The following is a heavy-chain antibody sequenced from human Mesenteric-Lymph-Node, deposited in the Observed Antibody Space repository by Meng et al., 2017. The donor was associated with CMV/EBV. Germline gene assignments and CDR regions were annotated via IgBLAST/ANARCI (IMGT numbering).Heavy chain of an antibody. V-gene: IGHV3-30*09. CDR2: ISSDGNKE. Sequence: GESLKISCAASGFTFSTYAMHWVRQAPGKGLEWVAIISSDGNKEHTADSVRGRLAISRDNSKNTLYLQMNSLRTEDTAVYYCARGLKYCSSTSCPWYFDYWGQGTLVTVSS. J-gene: IGHJ4*02. CDR1: GFTFSTYA. CDR3: ARGLKYCSSTSCPWYFDY. D-gene: IGHD2-2*01.